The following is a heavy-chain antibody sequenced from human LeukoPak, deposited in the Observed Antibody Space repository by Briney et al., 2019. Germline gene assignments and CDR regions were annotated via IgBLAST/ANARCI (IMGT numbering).Heavy chain of an antibody. V-gene: IGHV3-20*04. CDR1: GFTFDDYA. CDR3: ARKFGDSCFN. D-gene: IGHD2-15*01. Sequence: GGSLRLSCAASGFTFDDYAMTWVRQAPGKGLEWVSYISWNGGSTGYADSVKGRFTISRDNADKSLYLQMNSLRAEDTALYYCARKFGDSCFNWGQGTLVTVSS. J-gene: IGHJ4*02. CDR2: ISWNGGST.